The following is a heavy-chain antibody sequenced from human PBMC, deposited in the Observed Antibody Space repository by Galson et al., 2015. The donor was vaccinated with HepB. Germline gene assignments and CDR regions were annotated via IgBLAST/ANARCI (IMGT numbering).Heavy chain of an antibody. CDR2: ISYDGSNK. Sequence: SLRLSCAASGFTFSSYAMHWVRQAPGKGLEWVAVISYDGSNKYYADSVKGRFTISRDNSKNTLYLLMNSLRAEDTAVYYCARDMDIVATNGLDYWGQGTLVTVSS. J-gene: IGHJ4*02. CDR1: GFTFSSYA. CDR3: ARDMDIVATNGLDY. V-gene: IGHV3-30*04. D-gene: IGHD5-12*01.